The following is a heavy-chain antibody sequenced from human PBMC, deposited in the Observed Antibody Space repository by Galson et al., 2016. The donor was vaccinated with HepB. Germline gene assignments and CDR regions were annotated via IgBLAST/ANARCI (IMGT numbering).Heavy chain of an antibody. CDR1: GFTFSDYY. D-gene: IGHD3-22*01. CDR3: ARDRALLGYYYGMDV. Sequence: SLRLSCAASGFTFSDYYMTWIRQAPGKGLEWLAYISETSTYTNYADSVKGRFTTSRDNPKNSLYLQLNSLRAEDTAVYYCARDRALLGYYYGMDVWGQGTTVTVSS. V-gene: IGHV3-11*06. CDR2: ISETSTYT. J-gene: IGHJ6*02.